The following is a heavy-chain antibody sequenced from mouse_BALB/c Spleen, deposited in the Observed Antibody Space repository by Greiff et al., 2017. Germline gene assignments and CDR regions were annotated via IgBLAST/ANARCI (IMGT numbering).Heavy chain of an antibody. CDR2: ISYSGST. J-gene: IGHJ2*01. V-gene: IGHV3-2*02. CDR3: AREEGNYFDY. CDR1: GYSITSDYA. Sequence: EVQLQQSGPGLVKPSQSLSLTCTVTGYSITSDYAWNWIRQFPGNKLEWMGYISYSGSTSYNPSLKSRISITRDTSKNQFFLQLNSVTTEDTATYYCAREEGNYFDYWGQGTTLTVSS.